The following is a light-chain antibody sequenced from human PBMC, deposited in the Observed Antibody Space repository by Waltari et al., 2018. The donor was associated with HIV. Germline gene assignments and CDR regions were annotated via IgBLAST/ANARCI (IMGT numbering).Light chain of an antibody. V-gene: IGLV2-8*01. CDR3: SAYACDNNLL. CDR1: SSDVGSYTY. J-gene: IGLJ3*02. Sequence: QSALTQPHSASGSPGQSVTISCTGTSSDVGSYTYVSWYQQYPGKAPKLIIYEVSKRPSGLPGLRPGSKSGNTASLTVSALQAEDEADYYRSAYACDNNLLFGGGTKLTVL. CDR2: EVS.